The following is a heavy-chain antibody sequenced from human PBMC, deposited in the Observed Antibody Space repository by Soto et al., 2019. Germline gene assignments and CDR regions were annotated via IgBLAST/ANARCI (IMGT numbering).Heavy chain of an antibody. J-gene: IGHJ1*01. CDR1: GYSFTSYW. CDR3: ARTAYNYDYPY. V-gene: IGHV5-51*01. Sequence: PGESLKISCNGSGYSFTSYWIGWVRQMPGKGLEWMGIIYPGDSDTRYSPSFQGQVTMSADKSISTAYLQWSSLEASDTAIYYCARTAYNYDYPYWGQGTLVTVSS. D-gene: IGHD3-16*01. CDR2: IYPGDSDT.